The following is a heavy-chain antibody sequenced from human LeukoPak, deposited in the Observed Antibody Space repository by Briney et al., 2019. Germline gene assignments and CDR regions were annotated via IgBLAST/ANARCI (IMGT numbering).Heavy chain of an antibody. J-gene: IGHJ3*02. CDR3: AARFRDGLDI. CDR1: GFPFSTSW. CDR2: ISSDGGTT. V-gene: IGHV3-74*01. Sequence: GGSLRLSCAASGFPFSTSWVHWVRQAPGKGLLWVSRISSDGGTTEYADSVKGRFAISRDNAKNTLYLQMNSLRAEDTAVYYCAARFRDGLDIWGQGTMVTVSP.